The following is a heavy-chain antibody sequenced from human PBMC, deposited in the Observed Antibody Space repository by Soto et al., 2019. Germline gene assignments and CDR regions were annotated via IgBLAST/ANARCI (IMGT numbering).Heavy chain of an antibody. D-gene: IGHD3-10*01. CDR3: ARGVVKRSSGVIWTMGWFDP. CDR2: INHSGST. J-gene: IGHJ5*02. Sequence: QVQLQQWGAGLLKPSETLSLTCAVYGGSFSGYYWSWIRQPPGKGLEWIGEINHSGSTNYNPSLKSRVTISVDPSKNQLALKLSSVTAADTAVYYCARGVVKRSSGVIWTMGWFDPWGQGTLVTVSS. V-gene: IGHV4-34*01. CDR1: GGSFSGYY.